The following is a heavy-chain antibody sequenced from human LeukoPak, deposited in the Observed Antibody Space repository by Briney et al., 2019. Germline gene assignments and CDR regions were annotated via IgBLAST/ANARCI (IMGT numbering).Heavy chain of an antibody. CDR3: AKIGSSVWYNWFDS. CDR1: GFTFSSYA. CDR2: ISYDGSNK. D-gene: IGHD6-19*01. Sequence: PGGSLRLSCAASGFTFSSYAMHWVRQAPGKGLEWVAVISYDGSNKYYADSVKGRFTISRDNSKNSLYLQMNSLRVDDTAVYYCAKIGSSVWYNWFDSWGQGTLVTVSS. V-gene: IGHV3-30-3*02. J-gene: IGHJ5*01.